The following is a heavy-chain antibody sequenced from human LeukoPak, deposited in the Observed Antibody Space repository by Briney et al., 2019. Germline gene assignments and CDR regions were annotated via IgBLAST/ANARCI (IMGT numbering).Heavy chain of an antibody. CDR3: VTLRKRGGDFDN. Sequence: SETLSLTCSVSGGSISSSLYFWGWIRQPPGKGLEWIGNIYYTGTTYYKPSFNSRVTILVDTSKNQFSLKLRSVTAADTAVYYCVTLRKRGGDFDNWGQGTMVTVSS. J-gene: IGHJ3*02. CDR1: GGSISSSLYF. V-gene: IGHV4-39*07. D-gene: IGHD4-17*01. CDR2: IYYTGTT.